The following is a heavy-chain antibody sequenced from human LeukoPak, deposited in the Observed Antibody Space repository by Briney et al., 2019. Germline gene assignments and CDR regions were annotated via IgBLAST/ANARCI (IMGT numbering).Heavy chain of an antibody. CDR3: AKDSRGSGSRYYGMDV. D-gene: IGHD3-10*01. Sequence: GGSLRLSCAASGFTFSSYAMGWVRQAPGKGLEWVSAISGSGGSTYYADSVKGRFTTSRDNAKNSLYLQMNSLRAEDTALYYCAKDSRGSGSRYYGMDVWGQGTTVTVSS. CDR2: ISGSGGST. CDR1: GFTFSSYA. J-gene: IGHJ6*02. V-gene: IGHV3-23*01.